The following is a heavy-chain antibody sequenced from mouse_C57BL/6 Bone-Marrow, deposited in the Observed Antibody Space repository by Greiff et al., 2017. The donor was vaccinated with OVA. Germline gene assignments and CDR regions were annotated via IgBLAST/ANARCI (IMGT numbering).Heavy chain of an antibody. CDR3: ARYPNYYGSSYRYFDV. CDR2: INPNNGGT. Sequence: VQLQQSGPELVKPGASVKIPCKASGYTFTDYNMDWVKQSHGKSLEWIGDINPNNGGTIYNQKFKGKATLTVDKSSSTAYMELRSLTSEDTAVYYCARYPNYYGSSYRYFDVWGTGTTVTVSS. D-gene: IGHD1-1*01. J-gene: IGHJ1*03. V-gene: IGHV1-18*01. CDR1: GYTFTDYN.